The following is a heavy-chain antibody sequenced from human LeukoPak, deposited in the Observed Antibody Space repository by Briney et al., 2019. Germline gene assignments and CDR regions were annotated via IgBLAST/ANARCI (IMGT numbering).Heavy chain of an antibody. J-gene: IGHJ5*02. CDR3: ARTIWFGELFSNWFDP. D-gene: IGHD3-10*01. V-gene: IGHV4-4*09. CDR2: ILSSGST. CDR1: GGSISNYY. Sequence: SETLSLTCTVSGGSISNYYWNWIRQPPGKGLEWIGYILSSGSTHHNPSLTSRISFSVDTSKNQFSLKLSSVTAADTAVYYCARTIWFGELFSNWFDPWGQGTLVTVSS.